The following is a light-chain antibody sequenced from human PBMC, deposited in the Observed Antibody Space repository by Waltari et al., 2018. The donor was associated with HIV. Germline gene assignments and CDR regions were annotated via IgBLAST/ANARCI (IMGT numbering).Light chain of an antibody. CDR1: QIGSKR. Sequence: SYVLTQPPSVSVAPGKTARLTCGGDQIGSKRVPLYQQKPGQAPVLVLYADSDRPPGIPERCSGSDSGNTATLTISRVEAGDEADYYCQVWGGSSDHPGVVFGGGTKLTVL. CDR2: ADS. V-gene: IGLV3-21*03. J-gene: IGLJ2*01. CDR3: QVWGGSSDHPGVV.